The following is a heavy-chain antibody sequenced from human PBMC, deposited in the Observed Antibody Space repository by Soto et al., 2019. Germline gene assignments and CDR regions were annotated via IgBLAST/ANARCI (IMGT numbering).Heavy chain of an antibody. CDR1: GGSISSYY. CDR2: IYYSGST. J-gene: IGHJ4*02. V-gene: IGHV4-59*01. Sequence: SETLSLTCTVSGGSISSYYWSWIRQPPGKGLEWIGYIYYSGSTNYNPSLKSRVTISVDTSKNQFSLKLSSVTAADTAVYYCARGIQLWSDFDYWGQGTLVTVS. CDR3: ARGIQLWSDFDY. D-gene: IGHD5-18*01.